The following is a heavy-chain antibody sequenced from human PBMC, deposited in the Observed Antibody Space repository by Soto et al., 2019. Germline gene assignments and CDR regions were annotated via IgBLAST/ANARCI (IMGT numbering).Heavy chain of an antibody. V-gene: IGHV3-30*18. J-gene: IGHJ4*02. D-gene: IGHD6-13*01. CDR3: AKEFGSTWIDH. CDR2: MSYDGTKE. CDR1: GFTLTTYG. Sequence: QVQLVESGGGVVQPGRSLRLSCAASGFTLTTYGMHWVRQAPGKGLEWVAAMSYDGTKEYYADSVKGRFTISRDSSRNTLFLQPNSLRAEDTAVYYCAKEFGSTWIDHWGEGTLVTVSS.